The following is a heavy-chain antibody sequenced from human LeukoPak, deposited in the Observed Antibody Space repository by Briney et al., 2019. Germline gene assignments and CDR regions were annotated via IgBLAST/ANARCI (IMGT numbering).Heavy chain of an antibody. CDR1: GFTSWSSA. Sequence: GGSLRLSCAASGFTSWSSAVHWVRQASGKGLEWVGRIRSRSNDYATAYAASVEGGFTISRDDSKNMAFLQMSSLTTEDTAVYYCTRTVDIVVTYYMDVWGKGTTVTVSS. D-gene: IGHD2-21*01. CDR3: TRTVDIVVTYYMDV. CDR2: IRSRSNDYAT. J-gene: IGHJ6*03. V-gene: IGHV3-73*01.